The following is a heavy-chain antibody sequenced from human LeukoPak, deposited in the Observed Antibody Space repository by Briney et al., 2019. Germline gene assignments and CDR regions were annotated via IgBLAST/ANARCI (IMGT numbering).Heavy chain of an antibody. CDR2: INHSGST. CDR1: GGSFSGYY. CDR3: ARDRWFGELSAAFDI. Sequence: PSETLSLTCAVYGGSFSGYYWSWIRQPPGKGLEWIGEINHSGSTNYNPSLKSRVTISVDTSKNQFPLKLSSVTAADTAVYYCARDRWFGELSAAFDIWGQGTMVTVSS. V-gene: IGHV4-34*01. J-gene: IGHJ3*02. D-gene: IGHD3-10*01.